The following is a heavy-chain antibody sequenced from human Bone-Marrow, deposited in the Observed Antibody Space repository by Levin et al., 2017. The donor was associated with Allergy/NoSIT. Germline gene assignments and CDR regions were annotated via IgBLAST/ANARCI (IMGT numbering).Heavy chain of an antibody. D-gene: IGHD3-9*01. J-gene: IGHJ6*02. Sequence: PSETLSLTCTVSGGSVSSENYWWSWIRQTPGKGLEWIGYTDYSGSTNYNPSLKSRVIISVDTSKNQFSLKLSSVTAADTAVYFCAREFRYFDWRYAMDVWGQGTTVTVSS. CDR1: GGSVSSENYW. CDR2: TDYSGST. CDR3: AREFRYFDWRYAMDV. V-gene: IGHV4-61*01.